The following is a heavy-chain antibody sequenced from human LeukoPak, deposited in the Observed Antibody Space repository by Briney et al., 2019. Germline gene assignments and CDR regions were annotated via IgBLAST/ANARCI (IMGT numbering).Heavy chain of an antibody. J-gene: IGHJ4*02. Sequence: SETLSLTCTVSGGSISSSSYYWGWIRQPPGKGLEWIGIIFYSGITYYNPSLKSRFTISVDTSKNQFSLKLSSVTAADTAVYYCAREGYSGYGTFDYWGQGTLVTVSS. CDR3: AREGYSGYGTFDY. CDR2: IFYSGIT. CDR1: GGSISSSSYY. V-gene: IGHV4-39*07. D-gene: IGHD5-12*01.